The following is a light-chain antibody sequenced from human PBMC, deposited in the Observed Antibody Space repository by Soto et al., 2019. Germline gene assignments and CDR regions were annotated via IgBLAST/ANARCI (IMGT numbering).Light chain of an antibody. V-gene: IGKV3-15*01. CDR1: QSVSSN. Sequence: VMTQCPATRSGSPGERAIRSCRASQSVSSNLAWYQQKPGQAPRLLIYGASTRATGIPARFSGSGSGTEFTLTISSLQSEDFAVYYCQQYNNWPRTFGQGTKVDIK. CDR2: GAS. CDR3: QQYNNWPRT. J-gene: IGKJ1*01.